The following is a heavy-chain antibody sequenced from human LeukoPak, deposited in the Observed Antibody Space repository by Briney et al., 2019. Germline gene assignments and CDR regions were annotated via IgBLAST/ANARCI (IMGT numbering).Heavy chain of an antibody. Sequence: GASVKVSCKASGYTFTSYAISWVRQAPGQGLEWMGRIIPILGIANYAQKFQGRVTITADKSTSTAYMELSSLRSEDTAVYYCARALPYGSGSPVGYWGQGTLVTVSS. V-gene: IGHV1-69*04. CDR1: GYTFTSYA. D-gene: IGHD3-10*01. J-gene: IGHJ4*02. CDR3: ARALPYGSGSPVGY. CDR2: IIPILGIA.